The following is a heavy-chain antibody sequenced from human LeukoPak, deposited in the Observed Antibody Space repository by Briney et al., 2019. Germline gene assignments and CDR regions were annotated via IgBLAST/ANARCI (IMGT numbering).Heavy chain of an antibody. CDR2: INPNGGGT. CDR1: GYTFTDHY. D-gene: IGHD1-14*01. V-gene: IGHV1-2*02. J-gene: IGHJ4*02. CDR3: ARIITSTWYNEFDC. Sequence: ASVKVSCKASGYTFTDHYLHWLRQAPGQGLEYLGWINPNGGGTNFPQKFQGRATLTIDTSVNTGYMEITKLTSDDTAVYYCARIITSTWYNEFDCWGQGTLVAVSS.